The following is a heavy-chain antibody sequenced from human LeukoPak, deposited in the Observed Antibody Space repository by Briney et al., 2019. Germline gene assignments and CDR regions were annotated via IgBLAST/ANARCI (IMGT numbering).Heavy chain of an antibody. V-gene: IGHV3-30*04. D-gene: IGHD5-12*01. CDR2: ISYDGSNK. CDR3: ARAPFGSGYPFDY. Sequence: GGSLRLSCAASGFTLSSYAMHWVRQAPGKGLEWVAVISYDGSNKYYADSVKGRFTISRDNSKNTLYLQMNSLRAEDTAVYYCARAPFGSGYPFDYWGQGTLVTVSS. J-gene: IGHJ4*02. CDR1: GFTLSSYA.